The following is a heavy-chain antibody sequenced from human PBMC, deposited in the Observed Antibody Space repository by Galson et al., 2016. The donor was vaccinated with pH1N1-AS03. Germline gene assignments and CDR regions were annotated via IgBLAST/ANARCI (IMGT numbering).Heavy chain of an antibody. CDR2: VYHSRTT. CDR1: GGSITSSNW. J-gene: IGHJ5*02. V-gene: IGHV4/OR15-8*01. Sequence: ETLSLTCDVSGGSITSSNWWNWVRQPPGQGLEWIGEVYHSRTTNYNSSLKSRVTMSVNKSKNQFSLKLNSVTAADTAVYYCARSDGRGDNFGYMRWFDPWGQGTLVTVPS. D-gene: IGHD5-12*01. CDR3: ARSDGRGDNFGYMRWFDP.